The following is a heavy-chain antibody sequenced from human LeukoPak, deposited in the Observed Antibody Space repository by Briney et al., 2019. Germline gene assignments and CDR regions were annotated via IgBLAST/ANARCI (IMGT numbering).Heavy chain of an antibody. CDR3: ARDIDYYDSREGMDV. CDR2: IYYSGST. CDR1: GGSISSSGYS. V-gene: IGHV4-61*08. Sequence: PSETLSLTCTVSGGSISSSGYSWSWIRQHPGKGLEWIGYIYYSGSTNYNPSLKSRVTISVDTSKNQFSLKLSSVTAADTAVYYCARDIDYYDSREGMDVWGQGTTVTVSS. J-gene: IGHJ6*02. D-gene: IGHD3-22*01.